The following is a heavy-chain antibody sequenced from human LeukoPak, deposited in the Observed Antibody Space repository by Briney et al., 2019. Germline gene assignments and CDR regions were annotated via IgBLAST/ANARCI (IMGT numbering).Heavy chain of an antibody. CDR1: GYTLTELS. D-gene: IGHD2-2*01. J-gene: IGHJ4*02. Sequence: ASVKVSFKVSGYTLTELSMHWVRQAPGKGLEWMGGFDPEDGETIYAQKFQGRVTMTEDTSTDTAYMELSSLRSEDTAVYYCATGDIVVVPAAIPPNFDYWGQGTLVTVSS. V-gene: IGHV1-24*01. CDR3: ATGDIVVVPAAIPPNFDY. CDR2: FDPEDGET.